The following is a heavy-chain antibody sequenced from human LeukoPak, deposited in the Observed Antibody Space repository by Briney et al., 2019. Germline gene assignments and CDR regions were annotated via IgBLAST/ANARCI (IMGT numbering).Heavy chain of an antibody. J-gene: IGHJ2*01. V-gene: IGHV4-59*12. CDR2: IYYSGST. CDR3: GGERDRSGLRDFDL. Sequence: SETLSLTCTVSGGSISSYYWSWIRQPPGKGLEWIGYIYYSGSTNYNPSLKSGVSISINTPANNLSLQLSSLTAADTTAYYCGGERDRSGLRDFDLWGRGTLVTVSA. CDR1: GGSISSYY. D-gene: IGHD3-22*01.